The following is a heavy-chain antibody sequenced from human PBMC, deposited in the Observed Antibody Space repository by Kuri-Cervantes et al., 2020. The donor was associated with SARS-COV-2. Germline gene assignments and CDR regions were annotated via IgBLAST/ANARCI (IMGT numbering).Heavy chain of an antibody. Sequence: SETLSLTCTVSGGSISSYYWSWIRQPPGKGLEWIGSIYYSGSTNYNPSLKSRVTISVDTSKNQFSLKLSSVTAADTAVYYCAAPTYYYDSSGYGGAFDIWGQGTMVTVSS. CDR1: GGSISSYY. V-gene: IGHV4-59*08. J-gene: IGHJ3*02. CDR2: IYYSGST. D-gene: IGHD3-22*01. CDR3: AAPTYYYDSSGYGGAFDI.